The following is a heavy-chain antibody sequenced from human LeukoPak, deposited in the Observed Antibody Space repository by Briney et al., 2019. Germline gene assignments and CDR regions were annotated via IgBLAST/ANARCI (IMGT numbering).Heavy chain of an antibody. CDR2: TYYSSKWYT. CDR1: GDSVSGNSIV. D-gene: IGHD5-24*01. V-gene: IGHV6-1*01. CDR3: ARGQRSAFDY. J-gene: IGHJ4*02. Sequence: SQTLSLTCAISGDSVSGNSIVWNWLRQSPSRGLEWLGRTYYSSKWYTDYAASVKSRITISPDTSRNQVSLHLNSVTPEDTAMYYCARGQRSAFDYWGQGTLVTVSS.